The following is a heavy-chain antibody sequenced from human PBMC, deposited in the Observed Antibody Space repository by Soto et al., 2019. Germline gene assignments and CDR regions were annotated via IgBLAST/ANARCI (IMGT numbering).Heavy chain of an antibody. Sequence: ASVKVSCKASGYTFTSYDINWVRQATGQGLEWMGWMNPNSGNTGYAQKFQGRVTMTRNTSISTAYMELSSLRSEDTAVYYCARVNRSFRGKRYSGYDYWAYWGQGTLVTVSS. J-gene: IGHJ4*02. CDR2: MNPNSGNT. CDR1: GYTFTSYD. V-gene: IGHV1-8*01. CDR3: ARVNRSFRGKRYSGYDYWAY. D-gene: IGHD5-12*01.